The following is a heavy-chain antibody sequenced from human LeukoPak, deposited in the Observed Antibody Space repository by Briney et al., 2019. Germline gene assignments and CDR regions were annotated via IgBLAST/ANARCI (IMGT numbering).Heavy chain of an antibody. Sequence: GESLKISCKGSGYSFTSYWISWVRQMPGKGLEWMGRIDPSDSYTNYSPSFQGHVTISADKSISTAYLQWSSLKASGTAMYYCARPKGGMTTVTTYAFDIWGQGTMVTVSS. CDR3: ARPKGGMTTVTTYAFDI. CDR2: IDPSDSYT. V-gene: IGHV5-10-1*01. D-gene: IGHD4-17*01. J-gene: IGHJ3*02. CDR1: GYSFTSYW.